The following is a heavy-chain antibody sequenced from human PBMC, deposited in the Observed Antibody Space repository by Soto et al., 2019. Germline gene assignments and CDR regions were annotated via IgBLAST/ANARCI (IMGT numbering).Heavy chain of an antibody. D-gene: IGHD6-6*01. CDR2: ISYDGSNK. J-gene: IGHJ5*02. CDR1: GFTFSSYG. CDR3: AKDPAARPTSPWFDP. Sequence: GGSLRLSXAASGFTFSSYGLHWVRQAPGKGLEWVAVISYDGSNKYYADSVKGRFTISRDNSKNTLYLQMNSLRAEDTAVYHCAKDPAARPTSPWFDPWGQGTLVTVSS. V-gene: IGHV3-30*18.